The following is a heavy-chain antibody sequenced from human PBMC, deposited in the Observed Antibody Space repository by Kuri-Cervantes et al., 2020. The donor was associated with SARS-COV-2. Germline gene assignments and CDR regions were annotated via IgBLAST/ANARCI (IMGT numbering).Heavy chain of an antibody. CDR3: ARDGWGSSFDY. J-gene: IGHJ4*02. Sequence: GGSLRLSCAASGFTFSSYWMSWARQAPGKGLEWVANIKQDGSEKYYVDSVKGRFTISRDNAKNSLYLQMNSLRAEDTAVYYCARDGWGSSFDYWGQGTLVTVSS. D-gene: IGHD7-27*01. CDR1: GFTFSSYW. CDR2: IKQDGSEK. V-gene: IGHV3-7*01.